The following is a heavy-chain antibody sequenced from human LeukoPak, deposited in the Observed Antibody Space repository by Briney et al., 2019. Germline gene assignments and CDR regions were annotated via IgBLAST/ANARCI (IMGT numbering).Heavy chain of an antibody. V-gene: IGHV3-21*01. CDR2: ISSSSSYI. CDR1: GFTFSSYS. D-gene: IGHD4-17*01. J-gene: IGHJ4*02. CDR3: ARDRDAVTTGIFDY. Sequence: GGSLRLSCAASGFTFSSYSMNWVRQAPGKGLEWVSSISSSSSYIYYADSVKGRFTISRDNAKNSLYLQMNSLRAEDTAVYYCARDRDAVTTGIFDYWGQGTLVTVPS.